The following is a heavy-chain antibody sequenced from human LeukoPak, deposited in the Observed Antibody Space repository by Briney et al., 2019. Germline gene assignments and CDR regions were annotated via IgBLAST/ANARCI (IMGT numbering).Heavy chain of an antibody. Sequence: PSETLSLTCTVSGGSISSSSYYWGWIRQPPGKGLEWIGSIYYSGSTYYNPSLKSRVTISVDTSKNQFSLKLSSVTAEDTAVYYCALFHSGYSSGWYRVTGSLRDYWGQGTLVTVSS. CDR3: ALFHSGYSSGWYRVTGSLRDY. CDR2: IYYSGST. V-gene: IGHV4-39*01. D-gene: IGHD6-19*01. J-gene: IGHJ4*02. CDR1: GGSISSSSYY.